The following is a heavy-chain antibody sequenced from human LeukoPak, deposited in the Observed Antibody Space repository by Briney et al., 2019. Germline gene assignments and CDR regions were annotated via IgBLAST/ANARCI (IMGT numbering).Heavy chain of an antibody. Sequence: ASVKVSCKASGYTFTSYDINWVRQAPGQGLEWVGWMNPNSGNTGSAQKVQGRITITMNTSISTASMELSSPRSEDTAVYYCARIYYRRSDYHYYYMDVWGEGTTVTVSS. CDR3: ARIYYRRSDYHYYYMDV. J-gene: IGHJ6*03. CDR1: GYTFTSYD. CDR2: MNPNSGNT. D-gene: IGHD3-10*01. V-gene: IGHV1-8*01.